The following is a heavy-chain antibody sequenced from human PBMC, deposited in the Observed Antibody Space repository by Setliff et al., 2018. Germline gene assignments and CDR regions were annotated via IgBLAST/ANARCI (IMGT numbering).Heavy chain of an antibody. D-gene: IGHD3-22*01. CDR3: ARRSPAYYSDSSGYFYDTSPYMDV. CDR1: DGSISNAY. CDR2: IYDTGST. Sequence: SETLSLTCTVSDGSISNAYWSWIRQSPGKGLEWIGYIYDTGSTNSDPSLKSRVTMSVDTSKNQFSLKLSSVTAADTAVYYCARRSPAYYSDSSGYFYDTSPYMDVWGKGTTVTVSS. J-gene: IGHJ6*03. V-gene: IGHV4-59*08.